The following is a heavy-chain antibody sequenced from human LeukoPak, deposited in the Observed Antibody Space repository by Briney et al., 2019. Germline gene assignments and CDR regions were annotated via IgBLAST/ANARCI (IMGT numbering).Heavy chain of an antibody. J-gene: IGHJ5*02. Sequence: GESLKISCKTSGYIFTNYWLAWVRQMPGKGLEWVGIFKPRDSSTRYSPSFQGQVTFSADNSISTAYLQWSSLRASDTAIYYCARHYGSAWFAHWGQGTQVTVSS. CDR3: ARHYGSAWFAH. CDR1: GYIFTNYW. CDR2: FKPRDSST. D-gene: IGHD6-25*01. V-gene: IGHV5-51*01.